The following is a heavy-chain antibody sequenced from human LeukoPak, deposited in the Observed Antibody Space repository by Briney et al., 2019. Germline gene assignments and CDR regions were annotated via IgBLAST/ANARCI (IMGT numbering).Heavy chain of an antibody. Sequence: SETLSLTRAVYGGSFSGYYWSWIRQPPGKGLEWIGEINHSGSTNYNPSLKSRVTISVDTSKNQFSLKLSSVTAADTAVYYCARGPPTAFLDYWGQGTLVTVSS. V-gene: IGHV4-34*01. J-gene: IGHJ4*02. CDR3: ARGPPTAFLDY. CDR1: GGSFSGYY. D-gene: IGHD2-21*02. CDR2: INHSGST.